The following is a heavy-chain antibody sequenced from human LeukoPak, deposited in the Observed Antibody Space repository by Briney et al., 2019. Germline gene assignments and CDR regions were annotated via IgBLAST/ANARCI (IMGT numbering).Heavy chain of an antibody. D-gene: IGHD5-18*01. CDR2: IRSKAYGGTT. V-gene: IGHV3-49*04. Sequence: GGSLRLSCTASGFIFGDHAMSWVRQAPGKGLECVGFIRSKAYGGTTEYGASVKGRFTISRDDSRGVAYLQMDNLETEDSGVYYCARGPIQLWIHSGMDAWGQGTTVTVSS. CDR3: ARGPIQLWIHSGMDA. CDR1: GFIFGDHA. J-gene: IGHJ6*02.